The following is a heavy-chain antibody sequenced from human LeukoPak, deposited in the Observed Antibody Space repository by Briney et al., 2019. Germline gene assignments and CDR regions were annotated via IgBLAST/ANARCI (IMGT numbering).Heavy chain of an antibody. CDR2: IYYSGST. V-gene: IGHV4-39*07. Sequence: PSQTLSLTCTVSGGSISSGGYYWGWIRQPPGKGLEWIGSIYYSGSTYYNPSLKSRVTISVDTSKNQFSLKLSSVTAADTAVYYCARGSGSYYKAEYFQHWGQGTLVTVSS. CDR1: GGSISSGGYY. D-gene: IGHD3-10*01. J-gene: IGHJ1*01. CDR3: ARGSGSYYKAEYFQH.